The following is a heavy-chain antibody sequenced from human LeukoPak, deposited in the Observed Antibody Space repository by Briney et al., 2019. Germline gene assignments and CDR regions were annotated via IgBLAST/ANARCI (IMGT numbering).Heavy chain of an antibody. V-gene: IGHV1-2*02. CDR1: GYTFTGYY. J-gene: IGHJ5*02. Sequence: ASVKVSCKASGYTFTGYYMHWVRQAPGHGLEWMGWINPDSGGTNYAQKFQGRVTMTRDTSISTAYMELSRLRSDDTAVYYCARDGGGDYYGSGNENWFDPWGQGTLVTVSS. CDR3: ARDGGGDYYGSGNENWFDP. D-gene: IGHD3-10*01. CDR2: INPDSGGT.